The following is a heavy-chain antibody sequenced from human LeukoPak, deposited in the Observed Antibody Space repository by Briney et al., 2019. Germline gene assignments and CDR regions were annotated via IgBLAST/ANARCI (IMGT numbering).Heavy chain of an antibody. J-gene: IGHJ4*02. CDR3: ARDRGSHFPVSNFDY. CDR1: GFTFSSYG. Sequence: GGTLRLSCVVSGFTFSSYGMSWVRQAPGKGLEWVSGIRDNVHSTYYADSVKGRFTISRDNSKNTLYLQMNSLRAEDTAVYYCARDRGSHFPVSNFDYWGQGTLVTVSS. CDR2: IRDNVHST. V-gene: IGHV3-23*01. D-gene: IGHD2/OR15-2a*01.